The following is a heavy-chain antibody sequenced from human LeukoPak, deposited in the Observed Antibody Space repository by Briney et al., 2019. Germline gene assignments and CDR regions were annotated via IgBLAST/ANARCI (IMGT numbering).Heavy chain of an antibody. Sequence: GESLKISGKGSGYIFANSWIGWGRQMPGKGLELMGIIYPGDSDTKYSPSFQGQVTISADKSISTAYLQWSSLKASDTAMYYCARLRGCSSSCYEDYWGQGTPVTVSS. CDR3: ARLRGCSSSCYEDY. CDR1: GYIFANSW. CDR2: IYPGDSDT. J-gene: IGHJ4*02. D-gene: IGHD2-2*01. V-gene: IGHV5-51*01.